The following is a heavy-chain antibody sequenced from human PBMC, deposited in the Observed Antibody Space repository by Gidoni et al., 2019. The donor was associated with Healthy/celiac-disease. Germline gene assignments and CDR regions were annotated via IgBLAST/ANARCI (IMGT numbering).Heavy chain of an antibody. J-gene: IGHJ6*02. CDR2: ISYDGSNK. V-gene: IGHV3-30*18. Sequence: QVQLVESGGGVVQPGRSLRLSCAASGFTFSSYGMHWVRQAPGKGLEWVAVISYDGSNKYYADSVKGRFTISRDNSKNTLYLQMNSLRAEDTAVYYCAKDIYEFPYYGMDVWGQGTTVTVSS. CDR1: GFTFSSYG. CDR3: AKDIYEFPYYGMDV. D-gene: IGHD3-22*01.